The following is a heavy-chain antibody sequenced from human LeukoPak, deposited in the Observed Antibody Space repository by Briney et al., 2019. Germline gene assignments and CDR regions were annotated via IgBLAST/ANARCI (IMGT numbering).Heavy chain of an antibody. CDR2: MNPNSGNT. CDR1: GYTFTSYG. CDR3: ATVDVVRSWFDP. D-gene: IGHD2-21*01. J-gene: IGHJ5*02. V-gene: IGHV1-8*02. Sequence: AASVKVSCKASGYTFTSYGISWVRQAPGQGLEWMGWMNPNSGNTGYAQKFQGRVTMTEDTSTDTAYMELSSLRSEDTAVYYCATVDVVRSWFDPWGQGTLVTVSS.